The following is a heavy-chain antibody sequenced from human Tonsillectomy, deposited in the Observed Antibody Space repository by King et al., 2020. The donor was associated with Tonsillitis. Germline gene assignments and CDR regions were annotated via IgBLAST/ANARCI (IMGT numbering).Heavy chain of an antibody. CDR3: AREISTDVDTSMVDAFDI. J-gene: IGHJ3*02. V-gene: IGHV4-59*01. Sequence: VQLQESGPGLLKPSETLSLTCTVSGGSISGEYWSWIRQPPGEGLGGIANIFDSGTTNYNPSLPRRVTISRDTSNNQFSLKLSSVTAADTAVYYCAREISTDVDTSMVDAFDIWGQGTMVTVS. CDR1: GGSISGEY. D-gene: IGHD5-18*01. CDR2: IFDSGTT.